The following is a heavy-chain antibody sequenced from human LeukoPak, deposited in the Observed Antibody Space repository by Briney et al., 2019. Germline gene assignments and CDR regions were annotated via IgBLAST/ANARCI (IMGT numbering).Heavy chain of an antibody. V-gene: IGHV3-7*01. CDR1: GFIFSDYW. Sequence: PGGSLRLSCGVSGFIFSDYWMNWVRQAPGKGLEWVASIKQDGGEKSYVDSVKGRFTISRDNAKNSRYLQMISLRAEATAVYYCARDGTAAGLYFDLWGQGTPVTVSS. CDR3: ARDGTAAGLYFDL. D-gene: IGHD6-13*01. J-gene: IGHJ4*01. CDR2: IKQDGGEK.